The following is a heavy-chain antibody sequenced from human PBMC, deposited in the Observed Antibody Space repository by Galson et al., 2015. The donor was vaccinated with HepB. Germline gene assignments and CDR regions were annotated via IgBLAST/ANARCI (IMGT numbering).Heavy chain of an antibody. CDR1: GFTFSSYA. Sequence: SLRLSCAASGFTFSSYAVSWVRQAPGKGLECVSGISGSGGDTFYADSVKGRFAISRGNSKNTLYLQMHSLRAEDTAIYYCAKMGSYGDYDIDPWGQGTLVTVSS. V-gene: IGHV3-23*01. CDR3: AKMGSYGDYDIDP. CDR2: ISGSGGDT. J-gene: IGHJ5*02. D-gene: IGHD4-17*01.